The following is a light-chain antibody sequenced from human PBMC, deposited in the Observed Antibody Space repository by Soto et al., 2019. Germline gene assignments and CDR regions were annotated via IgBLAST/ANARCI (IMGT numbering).Light chain of an antibody. J-gene: IGKJ1*01. CDR1: QSVSSSY. Sequence: EIVFTHSPRTLCSCPGEKDTLSCRASQSVSSSYLAWYQQKPGQAPRLLIYGASSRATGIPDRFSGSGSGTEFTLTISSLQPGDFAAYYCQHYNTYPWTFGRGTNVDI. CDR3: QHYNTYPWT. V-gene: IGKV3-20*01. CDR2: GAS.